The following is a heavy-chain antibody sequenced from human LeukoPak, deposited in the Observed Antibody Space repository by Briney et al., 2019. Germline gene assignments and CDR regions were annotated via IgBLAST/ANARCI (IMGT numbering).Heavy chain of an antibody. Sequence: SETLSLTCAVYGGYFSGYYWSRIRQPPGKRLKRMGEINHSGRTNYNSFLKSRVTISVDTSKNQFSLKLSSVTAADTAVYYCARGSGGYYLYYYYYYMDVWGKGTTVTVSS. CDR3: ARGSGGYYLYYYYYYMDV. D-gene: IGHD3-22*01. V-gene: IGHV4-34*01. CDR2: INHSGRT. J-gene: IGHJ6*03. CDR1: GGYFSGYY.